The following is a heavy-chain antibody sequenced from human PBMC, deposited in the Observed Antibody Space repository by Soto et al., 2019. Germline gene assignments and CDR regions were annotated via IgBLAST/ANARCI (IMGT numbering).Heavy chain of an antibody. Sequence: GGSLRLSCAASGFTFSSYSMNWVRQAPGKGLEWVSYISSSSSTIYYADSVKGRFTISRDNAKNSLYLQMNSLRDEDTAVYYCAQIDPFGELLTAVDIWGQGTMVTVSS. CDR2: ISSSSSTI. J-gene: IGHJ3*02. CDR3: AQIDPFGELLTAVDI. D-gene: IGHD3-10*01. CDR1: GFTFSSYS. V-gene: IGHV3-48*02.